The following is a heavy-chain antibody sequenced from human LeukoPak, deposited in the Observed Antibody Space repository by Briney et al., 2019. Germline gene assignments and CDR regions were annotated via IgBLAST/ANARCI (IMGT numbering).Heavy chain of an antibody. D-gene: IGHD6-19*01. J-gene: IGHJ4*02. Sequence: GGSLRLSCAASGLTLSSYWMHWVRQVPGKGLVWVSRIKSDGSDTRYADSVKGRFTISRDNAKNTLYLQMNSLRAEDTAVYYCARGYSSGLHFDYWGQGTLVTVPS. CDR1: GLTLSSYW. CDR3: ARGYSSGLHFDY. V-gene: IGHV3-74*01. CDR2: IKSDGSDT.